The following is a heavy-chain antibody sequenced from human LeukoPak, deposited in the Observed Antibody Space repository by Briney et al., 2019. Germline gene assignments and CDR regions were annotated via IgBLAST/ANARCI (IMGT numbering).Heavy chain of an antibody. D-gene: IGHD6-13*01. CDR1: GFTFSSYG. CDR3: AKGMYSSSWYYGFDY. Sequence: GRSLRLSCAASGFTFSSYGMHWVRQAPGKGLEWVAVIWYDGSNKYYADSVKGRFTISRDNSKNTLYLQMNSLRAEDTALYYCAKGMYSSSWYYGFDYWGQGTLVTVSS. V-gene: IGHV3-33*06. J-gene: IGHJ4*02. CDR2: IWYDGSNK.